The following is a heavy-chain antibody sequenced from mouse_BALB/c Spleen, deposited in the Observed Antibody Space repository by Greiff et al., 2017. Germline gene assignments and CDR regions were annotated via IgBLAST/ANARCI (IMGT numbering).Heavy chain of an antibody. D-gene: IGHD1-2*01. CDR1: GFSLTSYG. V-gene: IGHV2-9*02. J-gene: IGHJ3*01. Sequence: VKLMESGPGLVAPSQSLSITCTVSGFSLTSYGVHWVRQPPGKGLEWLGVIWAGGSTNYNSALMSRLSISKDNSKSQVFLKMNSLQTDDTAMYYCARGGPLTTATKAWFAYWGQGTLVTVSA. CDR2: IWAGGST. CDR3: ARGGPLTTATKAWFAY.